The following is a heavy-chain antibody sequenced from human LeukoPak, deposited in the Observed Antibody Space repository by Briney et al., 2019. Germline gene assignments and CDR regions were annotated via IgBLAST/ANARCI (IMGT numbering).Heavy chain of an antibody. V-gene: IGHV3-7*03. Sequence: GGSLSLSCVASGFPFSSYWMTWVRQAPGKGLEWVANIKLDGSEKNYVDSVKGRFTISRDNTKNSLYLQMNSLRAEDTAVFYCARDQYDTWSRRGNFDSWGQGTLVIVSS. CDR1: GFPFSSYW. D-gene: IGHD3-3*01. CDR2: IKLDGSEK. CDR3: ARDQYDTWSRRGNFDS. J-gene: IGHJ4*02.